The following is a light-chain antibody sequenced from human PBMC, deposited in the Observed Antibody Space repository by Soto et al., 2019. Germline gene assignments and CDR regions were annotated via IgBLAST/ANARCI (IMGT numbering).Light chain of an antibody. V-gene: IGLV2-11*01. CDR3: CSYAGNDVV. J-gene: IGLJ2*01. CDR2: DVS. CDR1: SSDVGSYNY. Sequence: QSALTQPRSVSGSPGQSVTISCTGASSDVGSYNYVSWYQQHPGKVPKLMIYDVSKRPSGVPDRFSGSKSGNTASLTISGLQAEDEADYYCCSYAGNDVVFGGGTKVTVL.